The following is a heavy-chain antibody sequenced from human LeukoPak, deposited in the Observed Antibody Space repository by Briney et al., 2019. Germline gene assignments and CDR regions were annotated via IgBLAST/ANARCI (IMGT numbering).Heavy chain of an antibody. D-gene: IGHD1-26*01. V-gene: IGHV1-2*02. J-gene: IGHJ4*02. CDR3: ARDVEWELLLGYFDY. CDR1: GYTFTGYY. CDR2: INPNSGGT. Sequence: ASVKVSCKASGYTFTGYYMHWVRQAPGQGLEWMGWINPNSGGTNYAQKFQGRVTMTRDTSISTAYMELSRLRSDDTAVYYCARDVEWELLLGYFDYWGQGTLVTVSS.